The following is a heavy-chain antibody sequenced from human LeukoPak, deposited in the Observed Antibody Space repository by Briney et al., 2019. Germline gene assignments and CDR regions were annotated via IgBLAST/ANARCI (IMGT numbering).Heavy chain of an antibody. D-gene: IGHD2-15*01. J-gene: IGHJ6*03. Sequence: GGSLRLSCAASGFTFSSYAMSWVRQAPGKGLEWVSAISGSGGGTYYADSVKGRFTISRDNSKNTLYLQMNSLRAEDTAVYYCARVVAALYYYYMDVWGKGTTVTVSS. CDR3: ARVVAALYYYYMDV. V-gene: IGHV3-23*01. CDR2: ISGSGGGT. CDR1: GFTFSSYA.